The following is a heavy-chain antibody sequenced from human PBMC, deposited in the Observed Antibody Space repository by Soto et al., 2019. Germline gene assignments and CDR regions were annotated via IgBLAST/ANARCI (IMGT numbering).Heavy chain of an antibody. D-gene: IGHD4-17*01. Sequence: SETLSLTCTVSGGSISSYYWSWIRQPPGKGLEWIGYIYYSGSTNYNPSLKSRVTISVDTSKNQFSLKLSSVTAADTAVYYCARYGDYVFDWFDPWGQGTLVTVSS. CDR3: ARYGDYVFDWFDP. V-gene: IGHV4-59*01. CDR2: IYYSGST. J-gene: IGHJ5*02. CDR1: GGSISSYY.